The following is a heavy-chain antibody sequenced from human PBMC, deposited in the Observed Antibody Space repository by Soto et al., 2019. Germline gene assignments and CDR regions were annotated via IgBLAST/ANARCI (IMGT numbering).Heavy chain of an antibody. CDR1: GYTFTSYY. CDR2: INPSGGST. CDR3: ARDGLAIAARPPLKNYYYYYGMDV. J-gene: IGHJ6*02. D-gene: IGHD6-6*01. Sequence: ASVKVSCKASGYTFTSYYMHWVRQAPGQGLEWMGIINPSGGSTSYAQKFQGRVTMTRDTSTSTVYMELSSLRSEDTAVYYCARDGLAIAARPPLKNYYYYYGMDVWGQGTTVTVSS. V-gene: IGHV1-46*01.